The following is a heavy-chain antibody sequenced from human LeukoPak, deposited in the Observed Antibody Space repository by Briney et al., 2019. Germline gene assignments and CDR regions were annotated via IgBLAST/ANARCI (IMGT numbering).Heavy chain of an antibody. CDR2: IKQDGSEK. D-gene: IGHD1-26*01. Sequence: GGSLRLSCAASGFTFSSYWMSWVRQAPGKGLEWVANIKQDGSEKYYVDSVEGRFTISRDNAKNSLYLQMNSLRAEDTAVYYCARGHLWWELLLDYWGQGTLVTVSS. V-gene: IGHV3-7*01. CDR3: ARGHLWWELLLDY. CDR1: GFTFSSYW. J-gene: IGHJ4*02.